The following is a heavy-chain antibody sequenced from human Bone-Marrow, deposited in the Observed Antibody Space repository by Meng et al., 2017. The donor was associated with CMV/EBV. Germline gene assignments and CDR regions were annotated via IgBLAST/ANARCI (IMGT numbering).Heavy chain of an antibody. CDR2: IKQDGSEK. Sequence: GESLKISCAASGFTFSSYWMSWVRQAPGKGLEWVANIKQDGSEKYYVDSVKGRFTISRDNAKNSLYLQMNSLRAEDTAVYYCARDLVRHQLLYYYGMDVWGQGPTVTGSS. V-gene: IGHV3-7*01. J-gene: IGHJ6*01. D-gene: IGHD2-2*01. CDR1: GFTFSSYW. CDR3: ARDLVRHQLLYYYGMDV.